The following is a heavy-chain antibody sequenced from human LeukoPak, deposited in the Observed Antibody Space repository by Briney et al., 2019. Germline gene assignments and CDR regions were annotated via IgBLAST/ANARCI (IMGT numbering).Heavy chain of an antibody. Sequence: GSXXLXCXASXFTFSSYAMHWVRQAPGKGLEWVAVISYDGSNKYYADSVKGRFTISRDNSKNTLYLQMNSLRAEDTAVYSCAKDLPGFFDYWGQGTLVTVSS. CDR2: ISYDGSNK. CDR3: AKDLPGFFDY. V-gene: IGHV3-30-3*02. J-gene: IGHJ4*02. CDR1: XFTFSSYA.